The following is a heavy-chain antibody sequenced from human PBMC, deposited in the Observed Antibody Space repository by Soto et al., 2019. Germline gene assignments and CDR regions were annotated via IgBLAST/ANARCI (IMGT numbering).Heavy chain of an antibody. J-gene: IGHJ6*02. V-gene: IGHV3-30*18. CDR2: ISYDGSSK. CDR3: AKDVGSTWSMLYTYYVVDV. Sequence: QVQLVESGGGVVQPGRSLRLSCAASGFTFSNYGIHWVRQAPGKGLEWVAVISYDGSSKDYADSVKGRFTISRDNSKNTLYLQMNSLPIEDTAVYYCAKDVGSTWSMLYTYYVVDVWGQGTTVTVSS. CDR1: GFTFSNYG. D-gene: IGHD2-8*01.